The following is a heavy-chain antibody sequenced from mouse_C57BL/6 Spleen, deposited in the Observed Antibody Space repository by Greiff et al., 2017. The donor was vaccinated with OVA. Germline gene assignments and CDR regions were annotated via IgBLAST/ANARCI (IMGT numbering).Heavy chain of an antibody. CDR2: ISSGGDYI. CDR1: GFTFSSYA. D-gene: IGHD1-1*01. V-gene: IGHV5-9-1*02. J-gene: IGHJ2*01. CDR3: TRDKDYYGSSWFDY. Sequence: DVMLVESGEGLVKPGGSLKLSCAASGFTFSSYAMSWVRQTPEKRLEWVAYISSGGDYIYYADTVKGRFTISRDNARNTLYLQMSSLKSEDTAMYYCTRDKDYYGSSWFDYWGQGTTLTVSS.